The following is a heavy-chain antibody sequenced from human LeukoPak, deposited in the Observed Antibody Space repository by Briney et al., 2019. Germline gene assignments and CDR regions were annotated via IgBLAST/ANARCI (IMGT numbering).Heavy chain of an antibody. J-gene: IGHJ2*01. CDR3: ARTYLVGWYFDL. Sequence: PGGSLRLSCAASGFTFSTYAMSWVRQAPGKGLEWVSAIIGSGDTTHYADSVKGRFTISRDNSKNTLYLQMNSLRAEDTAVYYCARTYLVGWYFDLWGRGTLVTVSS. D-gene: IGHD1-7*01. V-gene: IGHV3-23*01. CDR2: IIGSGDTT. CDR1: GFTFSTYA.